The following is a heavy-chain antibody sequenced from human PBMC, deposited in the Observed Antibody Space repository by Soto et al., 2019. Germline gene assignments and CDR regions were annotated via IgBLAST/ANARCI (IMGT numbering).Heavy chain of an antibody. CDR1: GGNFSSNG. V-gene: IGHV1-69*01. CDR2: IIPTFGTT. J-gene: IGHJ5*02. CDR3: AGASDSTWYNWLDP. Sequence: QVQLVQSGAEVKKPGSSVKVSCKAPGGNFSSNGIRWVRQAPAQGLEFMGGIIPTFGTTNYAHKFRGRVTITADESTGTAYMELSSLRSDDTAVYYCAGASDSTWYNWLDPWGQGTLVTVSS. D-gene: IGHD4-4*01.